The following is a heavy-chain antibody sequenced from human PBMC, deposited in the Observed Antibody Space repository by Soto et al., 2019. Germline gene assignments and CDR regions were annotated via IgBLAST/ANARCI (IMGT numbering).Heavy chain of an antibody. CDR3: AAYCYTXXCXHFHGYS. CDR1: GFRFRDYW. CDR2: IKQDESDK. Sequence: GGSLRLSCAVSGFRFRDYWMSWVRQAPGKGLEWVANIKQDESDKYYVDSVKGRFTISRDNAKNALYLQMNSLRVEDTAVYYCAAYCYTXXCXHFHGYSXGXGTQVTVSS. D-gene: IGHD3-16*02. V-gene: IGHV3-7*03. J-gene: IGHJ5*02.